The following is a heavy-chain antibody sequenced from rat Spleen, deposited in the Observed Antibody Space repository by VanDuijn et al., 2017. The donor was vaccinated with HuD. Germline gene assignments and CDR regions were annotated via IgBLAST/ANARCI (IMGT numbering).Heavy chain of an antibody. J-gene: IGHJ4*01. D-gene: IGHD1-6*01. CDR2: ISSDGGRN. CDR3: ASLLYTPDYLGVMDA. CDR1: GFTFSDYY. V-gene: IGHV5-7*01. Sequence: EVQLVESDGGLVQPGRSLKLSCAASGFTFSDYYMAWVRQAPTKGLEWVATISSDGGRNFYRDSVKGRFTISRDNAESTLYLQMDSLRSEDTATYYCASLLYTPDYLGVMDAWGQGASVTVSS.